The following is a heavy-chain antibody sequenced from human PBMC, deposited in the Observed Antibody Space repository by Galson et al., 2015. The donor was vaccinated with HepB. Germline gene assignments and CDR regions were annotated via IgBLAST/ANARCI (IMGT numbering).Heavy chain of an antibody. Sequence: LSLTCTVSGGSISSYYWSWIRQPAGKGLEWIGRIYTSGSTNYNPSLKSRVTMSVDTSKNQFSLKLSSVTAADAAVYYCARDRFTQYQLLYRRYQASEAFDIWGQGTMVTVSS. V-gene: IGHV4-4*07. CDR3: ARDRFTQYQLLYRRYQASEAFDI. J-gene: IGHJ3*02. D-gene: IGHD2-2*02. CDR1: GGSISSYY. CDR2: IYTSGST.